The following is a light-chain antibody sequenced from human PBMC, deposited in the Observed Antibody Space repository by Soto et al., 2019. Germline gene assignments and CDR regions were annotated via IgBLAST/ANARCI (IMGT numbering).Light chain of an antibody. V-gene: IGKV1-12*01. CDR2: AAS. CDR1: QDISRW. Sequence: DIQMTQSPSSVSASVGDRVTITCRASQDISRWLAWYQQKPGKAPKLLIYAASSLQGGVPSRFSGSGSGTDFTLTITSLQPEDFATYFCQQSNSFPQLTFGGGTKVDIK. CDR3: QQSNSFPQLT. J-gene: IGKJ4*01.